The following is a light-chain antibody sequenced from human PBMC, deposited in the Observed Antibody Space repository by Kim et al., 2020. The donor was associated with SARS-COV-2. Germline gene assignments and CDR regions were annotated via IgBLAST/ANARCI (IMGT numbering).Light chain of an antibody. J-gene: IGKJ1*01. CDR3: QQYGSSPRT. Sequence: EIVLTQSPGTLSLSPGERATLSCRASQSVRNNYLAWYQQKPGQAPRLLIYGASTRATGIPDRFSGSGSGTDFTLTISRLEPEDVAVYYCQQYGSSPRTFGQGTKVDIK. CDR2: GAS. CDR1: QSVRNNY. V-gene: IGKV3-20*01.